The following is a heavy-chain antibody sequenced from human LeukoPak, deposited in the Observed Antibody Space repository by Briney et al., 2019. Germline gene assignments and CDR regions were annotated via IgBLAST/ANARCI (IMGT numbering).Heavy chain of an antibody. CDR1: GFTFSSHA. Sequence: GGALRLSCAASGFTFSSHAMNWVRQPPGKGVDWVSSIDKSGDGAFYADSVKGRFTISRDNSKNTLYLQMNSLRREDTAVYYCARRGGTSGWGAFDIWGQGTMVTVSS. J-gene: IGHJ3*02. D-gene: IGHD2-2*01. CDR2: IDKSGDGA. CDR3: ARRGGTSGWGAFDI. V-gene: IGHV3-23*01.